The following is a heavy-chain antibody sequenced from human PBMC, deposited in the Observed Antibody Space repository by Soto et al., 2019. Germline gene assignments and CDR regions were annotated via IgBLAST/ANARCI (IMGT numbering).Heavy chain of an antibody. CDR2: IIPIFGTA. J-gene: IGHJ4*02. D-gene: IGHD6-6*01. CDR3: ARGSPPQLVRPLYYFDY. CDR1: GGTFSSYA. Sequence: SVKVSCKASGGTFSSYAISWVRQAPGQGLEWMGGIIPIFGTANYAQKFQGRVTITADESTSTAYMELSSLRSEDTAVYYCARGSPPQLVRPLYYFDYWGQGTLVTVSS. V-gene: IGHV1-69*13.